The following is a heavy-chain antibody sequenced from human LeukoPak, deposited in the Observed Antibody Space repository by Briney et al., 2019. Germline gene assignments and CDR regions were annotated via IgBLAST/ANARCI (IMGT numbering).Heavy chain of an antibody. CDR1: GGSFSGYY. Sequence: SETLSLTCAVYGGSFSGYYWSWIRQPPGKGLEWIGEINHSGSTNYNPSLKSRVTISVDTSKNQFSLKLSSVTAADTAVYYCARLRYFDYWGQGTLVTVSS. CDR2: INHSGST. V-gene: IGHV4-34*01. CDR3: ARLRYFDY. J-gene: IGHJ4*02. D-gene: IGHD3-9*01.